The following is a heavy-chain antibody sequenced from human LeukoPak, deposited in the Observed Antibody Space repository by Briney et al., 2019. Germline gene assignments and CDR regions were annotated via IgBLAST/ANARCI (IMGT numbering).Heavy chain of an antibody. Sequence: HAGGSLRLSCTASQFTFSYFRMNWVRQAPGKGLEWVANIKEDGSEKSYVDSVKGRFTISRDNAKNSMYLQMNSLRAEDTALYYCAKDMRFGSGSSSFDYWGQGTLVTVSS. J-gene: IGHJ4*02. CDR2: IKEDGSEK. CDR1: QFTFSYFR. V-gene: IGHV3-7*03. D-gene: IGHD3-10*01. CDR3: AKDMRFGSGSSSFDY.